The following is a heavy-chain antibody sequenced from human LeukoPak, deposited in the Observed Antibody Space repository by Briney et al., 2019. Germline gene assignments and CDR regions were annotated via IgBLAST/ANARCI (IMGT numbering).Heavy chain of an antibody. V-gene: IGHV3-74*01. J-gene: IGHJ4*02. D-gene: IGHD3-22*01. CDR3: LRMGSSAYTLI. CDR2: INSDGSST. Sequence: GGSLRLSCAASGFTFSSYWMHWVRQAPGKGLVWVSRINSDGSSTSYADSVKGRFTISRDNAKNTLYLQMNSLRAEDTAVYYCLRMGSSAYTLIWGQGTLVTVSS. CDR1: GFTFSSYW.